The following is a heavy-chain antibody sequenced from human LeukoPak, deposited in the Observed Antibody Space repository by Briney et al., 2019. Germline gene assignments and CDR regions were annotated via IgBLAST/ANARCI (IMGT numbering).Heavy chain of an antibody. CDR2: IIPIFGTA. Sequence: GASVKVSCKASGGTFSSYAISWVRQAPGQGLEWMGGIIPIFGTANYAQKFQGRVTITTDESTSTACMELSSLRSEDTAVYYCTRGGITFGGVIMYDAFDIWGQGTMVTVSS. CDR3: TRGGITFGGVIMYDAFDI. J-gene: IGHJ3*02. D-gene: IGHD3-16*02. CDR1: GGTFSSYA. V-gene: IGHV1-69*05.